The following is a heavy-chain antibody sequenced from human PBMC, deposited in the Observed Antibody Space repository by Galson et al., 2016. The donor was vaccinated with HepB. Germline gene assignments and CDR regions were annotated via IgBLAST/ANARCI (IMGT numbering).Heavy chain of an antibody. Sequence: CAISGDSVSNNGAAWTWIRQSPSRGLEWPGRAYFRSKWYNTYAVSVKSRISINPDTSKNQFSLQLNSVTPEDTAVYYCARAKTNWDGGGDHWFDPWGQGTLVTVSS. CDR3: ARAKTNWDGGGDHWFDP. V-gene: IGHV6-1*01. D-gene: IGHD7-27*01. CDR1: GDSVSNNGAA. CDR2: AYFRSKWYN. J-gene: IGHJ5*02.